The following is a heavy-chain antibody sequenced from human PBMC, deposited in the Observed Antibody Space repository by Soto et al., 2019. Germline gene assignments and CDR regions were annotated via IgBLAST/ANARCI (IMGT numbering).Heavy chain of an antibody. J-gene: IGHJ4*02. D-gene: IGHD2-8*01. CDR2: IGGSSGHI. CDR3: ARTNGAYSNYFDY. V-gene: IGHV3-21*01. Sequence: GGSLRFSCAASGFTFSSYSMVWVRQAPERGLEWVSSIGGSSGHIYYADSLKGRFTISRDNAKNSLYLQMNSLRVDDTAVYYCARTNGAYSNYFDYWGQGTLVTVSS. CDR1: GFTFSSYS.